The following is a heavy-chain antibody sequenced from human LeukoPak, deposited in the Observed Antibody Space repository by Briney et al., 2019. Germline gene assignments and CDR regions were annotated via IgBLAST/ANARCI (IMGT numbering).Heavy chain of an antibody. CDR2: IIGSGDNT. V-gene: IGHV3-23*01. J-gene: IGHJ6*01. D-gene: IGHD1-26*01. Sequence: GGSLRLSCAASGFTFSGFAMSWVRRTPGKGLGWVSGIIGSGDNTLYADSVKGRFTISRDNSKNTLYLEMNSLRAEDTAIYYCAKMKGHPLPKYYMDVWGQGTTVTVSS. CDR1: GFTFSGFA. CDR3: AKMKGHPLPKYYMDV.